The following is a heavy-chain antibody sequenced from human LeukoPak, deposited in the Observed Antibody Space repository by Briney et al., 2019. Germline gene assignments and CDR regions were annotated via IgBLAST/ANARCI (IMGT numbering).Heavy chain of an antibody. J-gene: IGHJ6*02. V-gene: IGHV4-61*02. Sequence: PSETLSLTCTVSGGSISSGSYYWSWIRQPAGKGLEWIGRIYTSGSTNYNPSLKSRVTISVDTSKNQFSLKLRFVTAADTAVYYCAGSDYVSYYYGMGVWGQGTPVTVSS. CDR1: GGSISSGSYY. CDR2: IYTSGST. D-gene: IGHD4-17*01. CDR3: AGSDYVSYYYGMGV.